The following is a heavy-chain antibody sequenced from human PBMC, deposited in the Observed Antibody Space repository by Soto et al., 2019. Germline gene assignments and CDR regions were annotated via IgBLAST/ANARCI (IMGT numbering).Heavy chain of an antibody. J-gene: IGHJ4*02. V-gene: IGHV3-23*01. CDR1: GFTFSSYA. D-gene: IGHD6-13*01. Sequence: EVQLLESGGGLVQPGGSLRLSCAASGFTFSSYAMRWVRQATGKGLEWVSAISGSGGSTYYADSVKGRFTISRDNSKNTPYLQMNSLRAEDTAVYYCAKEHGYSSSWFEFDYWGQGTLVTVSS. CDR2: ISGSGGST. CDR3: AKEHGYSSSWFEFDY.